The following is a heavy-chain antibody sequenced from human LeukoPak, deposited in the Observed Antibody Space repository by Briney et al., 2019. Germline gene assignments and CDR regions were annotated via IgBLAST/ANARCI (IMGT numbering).Heavy chain of an antibody. V-gene: IGHV1-69*13. CDR3: ARITEMATIVGAFDI. CDR2: IIPIFGTA. J-gene: IGHJ3*02. Sequence: SVKVSCKASGGTFSSYAISWVRQAPGQGLEWMGRIIPIFGTANYAQKFQGRVTITADESTSTAYMELSSLRSEDTAVYYCARITEMATIVGAFDIWGQGTMVTVSS. D-gene: IGHD5-24*01. CDR1: GGTFSSYA.